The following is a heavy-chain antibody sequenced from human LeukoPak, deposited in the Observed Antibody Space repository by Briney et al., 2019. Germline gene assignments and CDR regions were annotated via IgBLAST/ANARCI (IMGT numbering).Heavy chain of an antibody. CDR3: AREVQSDVVETGYIGYYHYGMDV. D-gene: IGHD2-21*02. CDR1: VYTFTSYG. V-gene: IGHV1-18*01. CDR2: ISAYNGNT. J-gene: IGHJ6*02. Sequence: ASVKVSCKASVYTFTSYGISWVRQAPGQGLEWMGWISAYNGNTNYAQKLQGRVTMTTDTSTSTAYMELRSLRSDDTAVYYCAREVQSDVVETGYIGYYHYGMDVWGQGTTVTVSS.